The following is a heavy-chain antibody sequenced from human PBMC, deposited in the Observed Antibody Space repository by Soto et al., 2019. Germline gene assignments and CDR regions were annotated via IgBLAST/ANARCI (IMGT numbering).Heavy chain of an antibody. CDR1: GFTFSSYA. V-gene: IGHV3-30-3*01. CDR3: AREPLAVERPY. D-gene: IGHD6-19*01. Sequence: GGSPRLSCAASGFTFSSYAMHWVRQAPGKGLEWVAVISYDGSNKYYADSVKGRFTISRDNSKNTLYLQMDSLRAEDTAVYYCAREPLAVERPYWGQGTLVTVSS. CDR2: ISYDGSNK. J-gene: IGHJ4*02.